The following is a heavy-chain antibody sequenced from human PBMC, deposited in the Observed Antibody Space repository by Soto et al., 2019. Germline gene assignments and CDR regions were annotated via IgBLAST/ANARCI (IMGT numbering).Heavy chain of an antibody. V-gene: IGHV3-33*01. CDR2: IWHSGTEK. J-gene: IGHJ4*02. Sequence: QVQLVESGGGVAQPGGSLRLSCAASGFTFRNYGMHWVRQAPGKGLEWVAVIWHSGTEKYYSDPVKGRFTTSRDKSENTLYLQINSLRVEDTAVYYCARDAGSDEPIDYWGQGTLVTVSS. CDR1: GFTFRNYG. D-gene: IGHD6-19*01. CDR3: ARDAGSDEPIDY.